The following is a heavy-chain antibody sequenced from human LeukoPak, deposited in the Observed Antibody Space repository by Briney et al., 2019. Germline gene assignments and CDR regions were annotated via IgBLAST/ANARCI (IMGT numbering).Heavy chain of an antibody. Sequence: KTGGSLRLSCATSGFTFSRYTMNWVRRAPGKGLEWVSFISGTNTYIYYADSVKGRFTISRDNAKNSLYLQMNSLRAEDTAVYYCARAKDFDYWGQGTLVAVSS. V-gene: IGHV3-21*01. CDR3: ARAKDFDY. CDR1: GFTFSRYT. CDR2: ISGTNTYI. J-gene: IGHJ4*02.